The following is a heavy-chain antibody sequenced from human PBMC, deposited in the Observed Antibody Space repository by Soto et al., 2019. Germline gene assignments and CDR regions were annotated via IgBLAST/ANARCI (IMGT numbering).Heavy chain of an antibody. D-gene: IGHD3-16*01. CDR3: ARDRGGRSGKDV. Sequence: QVVESGGGLVQPGGSLRLSCAASGFAFSHYWMFWVRQAPGMGLEWVANIKKEGRERSYVDSVKGRFTISRDNAKNPLYLEMNSLRSEDTAVYYCARDRGGRSGKDVWGKGTTVTVSS. CDR1: GFAFSHYW. V-gene: IGHV3-7*01. CDR2: IKKEGRER. J-gene: IGHJ6*04.